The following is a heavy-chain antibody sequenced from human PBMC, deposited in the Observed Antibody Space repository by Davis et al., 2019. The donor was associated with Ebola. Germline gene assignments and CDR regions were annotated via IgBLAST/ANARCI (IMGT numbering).Heavy chain of an antibody. D-gene: IGHD3-16*02. V-gene: IGHV3-30-3*01. CDR2: ISYDGSNK. J-gene: IGHJ4*02. Sequence: GESLKISCAASGFTFSSYAMHWVRQAPGKGLEWVAVISYDGSNKYYADSVKGRFTISRDNAKNSLYLQMNSLRAEDTAVYYCARHLGELSYPFDYWGQGTLVTVSS. CDR3: ARHLGELSYPFDY. CDR1: GFTFSSYA.